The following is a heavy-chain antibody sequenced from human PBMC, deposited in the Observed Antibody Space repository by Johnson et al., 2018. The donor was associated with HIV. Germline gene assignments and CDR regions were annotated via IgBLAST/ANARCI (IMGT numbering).Heavy chain of an antibody. V-gene: IGHV3-33*01. D-gene: IGHD1-7*01. CDR3: ARGISNWNYFDDDAFDI. CDR2: IWYDGSNK. J-gene: IGHJ3*02. Sequence: QVQLVESGGGVVQPGRSLRLSCAASGFTFSSYGMHWVRQAPGKGLEWVAVIWYDGSNKYYADSVKGRFTISRDNSKNTLYLQMNSLRAEDTAVYYCARGISNWNYFDDDAFDIWGQGTMVTVSS. CDR1: GFTFSSYG.